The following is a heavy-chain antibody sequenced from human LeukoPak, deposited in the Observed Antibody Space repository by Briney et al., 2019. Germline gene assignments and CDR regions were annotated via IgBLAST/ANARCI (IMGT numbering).Heavy chain of an antibody. CDR3: AKNVESKTLICRSWFDP. CDR2: ISTGSNYI. D-gene: IGHD3-10*01. V-gene: IGHV3-21*01. Sequence: PGGSLRLSCTASGFTFGSYDMNWVRQAPGKGLEWVSTISTGSNYIYYADSVKGRFTISRDNAKGSLYLQMSSLRAEDTAVYYCAKNVESKTLICRSWFDPWGQGTLVTVSS. CDR1: GFTFGSYD. J-gene: IGHJ5*02.